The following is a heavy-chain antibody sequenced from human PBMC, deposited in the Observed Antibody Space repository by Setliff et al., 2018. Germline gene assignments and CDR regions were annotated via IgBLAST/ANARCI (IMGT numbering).Heavy chain of an antibody. CDR1: GDSINSYPYY. CDR3: ARAHTWSLPNDNSGYPGWFDP. V-gene: IGHV4-38-2*02. D-gene: IGHD3-22*01. CDR2: IHHSGKA. J-gene: IGHJ5*02. Sequence: PSETLSLTCTVSGDSINSYPYYWGWIRQPPGKGLEWIVNIHHSGKAHYNPSLKSRVTMSVDTSKNHVSLKLSSVTAADTAVYYCARAHTWSLPNDNSGYPGWFDPWGQGTLVTVSS.